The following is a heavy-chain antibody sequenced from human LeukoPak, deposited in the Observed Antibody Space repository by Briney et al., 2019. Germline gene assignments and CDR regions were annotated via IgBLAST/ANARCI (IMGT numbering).Heavy chain of an antibody. CDR3: ARVRGIWFGELSTDYYGMDV. D-gene: IGHD3-10*01. CDR2: ISYDGSNK. CDR1: GFTFSSYG. J-gene: IGHJ6*02. V-gene: IGHV3-30*03. Sequence: PGRSLRLSCAAPGFTFSSYGMHWVRQAPGKGLEWVAVISYDGSNKYYADSVKGRFTISRDNSKNTLYLQMNSLRAEDTDVYYCARVRGIWFGELSTDYYGMDVWGQGTTVTVSS.